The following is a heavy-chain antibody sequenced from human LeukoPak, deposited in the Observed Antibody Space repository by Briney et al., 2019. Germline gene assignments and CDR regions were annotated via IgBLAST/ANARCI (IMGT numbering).Heavy chain of an antibody. CDR3: ARGPDYGDYISSYFDH. D-gene: IGHD4-17*01. V-gene: IGHV4-31*11. CDR2: IYYSGST. CDR1: GASINSGGYS. Sequence: SETLSLTCAVSGASINSGGYSWNWIRQPPGKGLEWIGYIYYSGSTYYNPSLKSRLTMSVDTSKNQFSLNLRSVTAADTAVYYCARGPDYGDYISSYFDHWGQGNPVTVSS. J-gene: IGHJ4*02.